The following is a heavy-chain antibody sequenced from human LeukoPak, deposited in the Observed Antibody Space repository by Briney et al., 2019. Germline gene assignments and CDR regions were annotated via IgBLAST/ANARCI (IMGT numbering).Heavy chain of an antibody. CDR2: IYYSGST. CDR1: GGSISSSSYY. Sequence: PSETLSLTCTVSGGSISSSSYYWGWIRRPPGKGLEWIGSIYYSGSTYYNPSLKSRVTVSVDTSKNQFSLKLSSVTAADTAVYYCVRGSTLRHYQYWGQRTLLTVSS. D-gene: IGHD3-16*01. V-gene: IGHV4-39*01. J-gene: IGHJ4*02. CDR3: VRGSTLRHYQY.